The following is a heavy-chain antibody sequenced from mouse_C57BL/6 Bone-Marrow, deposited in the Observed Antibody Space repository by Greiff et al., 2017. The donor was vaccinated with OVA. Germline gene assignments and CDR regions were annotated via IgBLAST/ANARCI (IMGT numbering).Heavy chain of an antibody. Sequence: VQLKESGGGLVQPKGSLKLSCAASGFSFNTYAMNWVRQAPGKGLEWVARIRSKSNNYATYYADSVKDRFTISRDDSESMLYLQMNNLKTEDTAMYYCVGGYPYWYFDVWGTGTTVTVSS. V-gene: IGHV10-1*01. CDR2: IRSKSNNYAT. D-gene: IGHD2-2*01. CDR3: VGGYPYWYFDV. J-gene: IGHJ1*03. CDR1: GFSFNTYA.